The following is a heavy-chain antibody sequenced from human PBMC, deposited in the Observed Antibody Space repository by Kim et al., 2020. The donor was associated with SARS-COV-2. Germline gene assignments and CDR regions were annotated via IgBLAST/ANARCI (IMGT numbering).Heavy chain of an antibody. V-gene: IGHV3-48*04. CDR3: ARDNPHMGVRGVIHH. CDR2: ISSSSTI. J-gene: IGHJ5*02. Sequence: GSLRLSCAASGFTFSSYSMNWVRQAPGKGLEWVSYISSSSTIYYADSVKGRFTISRDNAKNSLYLQMNSLRAEDTAVYYCARDNPHMGVRGVIHHWGQGTLVTVSS. D-gene: IGHD3-10*01. CDR1: GFTFSSYS.